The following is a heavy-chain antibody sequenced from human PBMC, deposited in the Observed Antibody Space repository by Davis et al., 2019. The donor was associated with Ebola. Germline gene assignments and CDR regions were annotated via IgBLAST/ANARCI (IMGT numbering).Heavy chain of an antibody. CDR1: GYTFTSYG. CDR2: ISAYNGNT. Sequence: AASAKVSCNASGYTFTSYGISWVRQAPGQGLEWMGWISAYNGNTNYAQKLQGRVTMTIDTSTSTAYMELRTLRSDDTAVYYCARGVPAAPIDPWGQGTLVTVSS. CDR3: ARGVPAAPIDP. V-gene: IGHV1-18*01. D-gene: IGHD2-2*01. J-gene: IGHJ5*02.